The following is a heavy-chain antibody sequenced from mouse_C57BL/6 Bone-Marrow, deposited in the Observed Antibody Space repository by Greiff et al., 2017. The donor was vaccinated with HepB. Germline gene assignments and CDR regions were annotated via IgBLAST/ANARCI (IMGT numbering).Heavy chain of an antibody. CDR1: GFTFSDYY. CDR3: ARDPYGSSSYWYFDV. D-gene: IGHD1-1*01. Sequence: EVKLVESEGGLVQPGSSMKLSCTASGFTFSDYYMAWVRQVPEKGLEWVANINYDGSSTYYLDSLKSRFIISRDNAKNILYLQMSSLKSEDTATYYCARDPYGSSSYWYFDVWGTGTTVTVSS. J-gene: IGHJ1*03. V-gene: IGHV5-16*01. CDR2: INYDGSST.